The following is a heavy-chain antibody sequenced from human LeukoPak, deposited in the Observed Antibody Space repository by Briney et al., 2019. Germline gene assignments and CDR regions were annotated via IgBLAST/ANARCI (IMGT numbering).Heavy chain of an antibody. Sequence: ASVKVSCKASGYTFTGYYMHWVRQAPGQGLEWMGWINPNSGGTNYAQEFQGRVTMTRDTSISTAYMELSRLRSDDTAVYYCARAKHSSGWLYYYYYGMDVWGQGTTVTVSS. CDR2: INPNSGGT. D-gene: IGHD6-19*01. CDR1: GYTFTGYY. V-gene: IGHV1-2*02. J-gene: IGHJ6*02. CDR3: ARAKHSSGWLYYYYYGMDV.